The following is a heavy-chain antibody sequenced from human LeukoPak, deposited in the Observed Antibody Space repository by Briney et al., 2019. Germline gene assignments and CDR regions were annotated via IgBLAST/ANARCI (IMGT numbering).Heavy chain of an antibody. CDR1: GYSFTSYW. V-gene: IGHV5-51*01. D-gene: IGHD2-15*01. CDR3: ARHPYCSGGSCYPTI. Sequence: GESLQISCKGSGYSFTSYWIGWVRQMPGKGLEWMGIIYPGDSDTRYSPSFQGQVTISADKSISTAYLQWSSLKASDTAMYYCARHPYCSGGSCYPTIWGQGTMVTVSS. CDR2: IYPGDSDT. J-gene: IGHJ3*02.